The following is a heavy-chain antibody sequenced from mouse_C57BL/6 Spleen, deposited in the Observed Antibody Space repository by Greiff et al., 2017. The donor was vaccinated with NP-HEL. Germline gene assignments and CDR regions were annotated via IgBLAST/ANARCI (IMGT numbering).Heavy chain of an antibody. CDR3: ARWDYYSNFDY. CDR1: GYAFSSYW. CDR2: IYPGDGDT. D-gene: IGHD2-5*01. Sequence: QVQLQQSGAELVKPGASVKISCKASGYAFSSYWMNWVKQRPGKGLEWIGQIYPGDGDTNYNGKFKGKATLTADKSSSTAYMQLSSLTSEDSAVYFCARWDYYSNFDYWGQGTTLTVSS. J-gene: IGHJ2*01. V-gene: IGHV1-80*01.